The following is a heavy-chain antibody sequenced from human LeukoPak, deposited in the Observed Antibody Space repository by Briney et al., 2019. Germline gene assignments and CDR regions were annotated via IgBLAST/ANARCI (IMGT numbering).Heavy chain of an antibody. J-gene: IGHJ4*02. CDR3: ARPLFDY. V-gene: IGHV3-48*04. Sequence: GGSLRLSCAASGFTVSSNYMNWVRQAPGKGLEWVSYISSSSSTIYYADSVKGRFTISRDNAKNSLYLQMNSLRAEDTAVYYCARPLFDYWGQGTLVTVSS. CDR2: ISSSSSTI. CDR1: GFTVSSNY.